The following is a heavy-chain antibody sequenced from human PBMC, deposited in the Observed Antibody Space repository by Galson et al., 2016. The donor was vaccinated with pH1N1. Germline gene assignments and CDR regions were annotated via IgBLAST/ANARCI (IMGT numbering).Heavy chain of an antibody. D-gene: IGHD2-15*01. CDR3: AKGDGGSCYSVVDY. CDR2: ISGSGDST. J-gene: IGHJ4*02. Sequence: SLRLSCAASGFTFSGYAMSWVRQAPGKGLEWVSGISGSGDSTFYANSVKGRFTISRDSSKSTLYLQMNSLRAEDTAVYYCAKGDGGSCYSVVDYWGQGTLVTVSS. V-gene: IGHV3-23*01. CDR1: GFTFSGYA.